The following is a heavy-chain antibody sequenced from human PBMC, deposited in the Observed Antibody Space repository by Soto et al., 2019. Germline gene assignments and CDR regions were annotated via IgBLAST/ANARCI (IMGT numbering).Heavy chain of an antibody. CDR1: GFTVSSNY. D-gene: IGHD6-13*01. CDR2: IYSGGST. Sequence: PGGSLSLSCAASGFTVSSNYMSWVRQAPGKGLEWVSVIYSGGSTYYADSVKGRFTISRDNSKNTLYLQMNSLRAEDTAVYYCARDGAAAGIWFDPWGQGTLVTVSS. J-gene: IGHJ5*02. V-gene: IGHV3-66*01. CDR3: ARDGAAAGIWFDP.